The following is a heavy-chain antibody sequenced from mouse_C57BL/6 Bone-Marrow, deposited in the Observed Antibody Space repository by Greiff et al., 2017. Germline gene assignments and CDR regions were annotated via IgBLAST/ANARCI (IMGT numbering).Heavy chain of an antibody. CDR2: IYPGNSDT. Sequence: EVQLQQSGPVLARPGASVKMSCKTSGYTFTSYWMHWVKQRPGQGLEWIGAIYPGNSDTSYNQKFKGKAKLTAVTSASTAYMERSSLTNEDSAVYYCTGAITTVVATNYWGQGTTLTVSS. CDR3: TGAITTVVATNY. J-gene: IGHJ2*01. V-gene: IGHV1-5*01. D-gene: IGHD1-1*01. CDR1: GYTFTSYW.